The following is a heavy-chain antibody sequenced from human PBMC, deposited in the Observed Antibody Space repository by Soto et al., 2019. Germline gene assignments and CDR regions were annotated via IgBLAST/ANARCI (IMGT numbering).Heavy chain of an antibody. CDR2: IYYSGST. V-gene: IGHV4-59*01. CDR1: GGSISSYY. D-gene: IGHD3-22*01. CDR3: ARVAWDYYDSSGYFDY. Sequence: SETLSLTCTVSGGSISSYYWSWIRQPPGKGLEWIGYIYYSGSTNYNPSLKSRVTTSVDTSKNQFSLKLSSVTAADTAVYYCARVAWDYYDSSGYFDYWGQGTLVTSPQ. J-gene: IGHJ4*02.